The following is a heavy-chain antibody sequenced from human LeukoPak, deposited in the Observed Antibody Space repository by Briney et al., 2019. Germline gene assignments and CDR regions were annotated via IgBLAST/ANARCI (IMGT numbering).Heavy chain of an antibody. CDR1: GFTFSSYA. Sequence: GGSLRLSCAASGFTFSSYAMSWVRQAPGKGLEWVSAISGSGGSTYYADSVKGRFTISRDNAKNSLYLQMNSLRAEDTAVYYCARARGPYDSSGYYYDDAFDIWGQGTMVTVSS. CDR2: ISGSGGST. J-gene: IGHJ3*02. CDR3: ARARGPYDSSGYYYDDAFDI. V-gene: IGHV3-23*01. D-gene: IGHD3-22*01.